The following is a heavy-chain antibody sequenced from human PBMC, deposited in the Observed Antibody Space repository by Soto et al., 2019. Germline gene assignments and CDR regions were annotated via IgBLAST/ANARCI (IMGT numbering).Heavy chain of an antibody. D-gene: IGHD1-26*01. J-gene: IGHJ3*01. CDR1: GFSVSSNGVG. V-gene: IGHV2-5*02. Sequence: QITLKETGPTLVRPTQTLTLTCSFSGFSVSSNGVGVGWIRKPTGKALEWRGIIYWDDDKRYSPALKSRLTITKDTSNNQVVLILTSIDPVDTATYYCAHWGATLVPRGRGPTFDVWGQGKPVIVSA. CDR3: AHWGATLVPRGRGPTFDV. CDR2: IYWDDDK.